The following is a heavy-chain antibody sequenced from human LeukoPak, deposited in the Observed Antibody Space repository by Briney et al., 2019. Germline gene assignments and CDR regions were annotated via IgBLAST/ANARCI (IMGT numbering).Heavy chain of an antibody. CDR2: INHSGST. Sequence: SETLSLTCAVYGGSFSGYYWSWIRQPPGKGLEWIGEINHSGSTNYNPSLKSRVTISVDTSKNQFSLKLSSVTAADTAVYYCAIRRSGSYYIAYWGQGTLVTVSS. J-gene: IGHJ4*02. D-gene: IGHD1-26*01. V-gene: IGHV4-34*01. CDR1: GGSFSGYY. CDR3: AIRRSGSYYIAY.